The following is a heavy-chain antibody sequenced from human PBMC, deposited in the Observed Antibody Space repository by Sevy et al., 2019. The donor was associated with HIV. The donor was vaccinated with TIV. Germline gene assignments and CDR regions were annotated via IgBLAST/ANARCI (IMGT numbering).Heavy chain of an antibody. CDR1: GFTFSQSW. Sequence: GVSLRLSCAASGFTFSQSWMTWVRQAPGKGLEWVANIKEDGSQTNYVESLKGRFTISRDNAKKSVYLQMNSLRAEDTAVYYCAKEFWGPEYWGQGTLVTVSS. CDR3: AKEFWGPEY. D-gene: IGHD7-27*01. V-gene: IGHV3-7*01. J-gene: IGHJ4*02. CDR2: IKEDGSQT.